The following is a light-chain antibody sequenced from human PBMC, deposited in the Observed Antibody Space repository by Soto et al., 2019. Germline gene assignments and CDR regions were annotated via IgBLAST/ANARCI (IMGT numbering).Light chain of an antibody. CDR1: TGDIGAFNY. J-gene: IGLJ2*01. CDR3: SSYTSSSTPVV. Sequence: QSVLTQPPSASGSPGQSVTISCTGTTGDIGAFNYVSWYQQRPGKAPKLIIYEVSNRPSGVSNRFSGSKSGNTASLTISGLQAEDEADYYCSSYTSSSTPVVFGGGTKLTVL. CDR2: EVS. V-gene: IGLV2-14*01.